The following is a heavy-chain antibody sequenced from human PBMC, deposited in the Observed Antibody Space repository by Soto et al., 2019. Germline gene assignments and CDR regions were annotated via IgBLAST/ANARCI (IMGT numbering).Heavy chain of an antibody. D-gene: IGHD4-17*01. J-gene: IGHJ5*02. CDR1: GFTFSTYA. CDR2: ISGSGAST. Sequence: EVKVLESGGGLIQPGGSRRLSCVVSGFTFSTYAMSWVRQAPGRGLEWVSGISGSGASTYYADSVKGRFTVSRDNSKNTLYLQMNSLRVEDTAVYYCASPGGYGDYGWFDPWGQGTLVSVSS. V-gene: IGHV3-23*01. CDR3: ASPGGYGDYGWFDP.